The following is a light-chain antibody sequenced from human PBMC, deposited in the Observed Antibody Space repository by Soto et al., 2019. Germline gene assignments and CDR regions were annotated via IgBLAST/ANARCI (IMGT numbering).Light chain of an antibody. CDR2: DAS. Sequence: EIVLTQSPATLSLSPGERATLSCRASESVSSYLVWYQQKPGQAPRLLIYDASNRATGIPARFSGSGCGTHFTLTVRSLEPEDFAVYYCPQRRNWPFVFGPGTKVEI. V-gene: IGKV3-11*01. J-gene: IGKJ3*01. CDR1: ESVSSY. CDR3: PQRRNWPFV.